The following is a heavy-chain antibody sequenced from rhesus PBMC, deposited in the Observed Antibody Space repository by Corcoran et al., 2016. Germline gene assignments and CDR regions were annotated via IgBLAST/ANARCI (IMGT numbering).Heavy chain of an antibody. Sequence: QVQLQESGPGLVKPSETLSLTCAVSGGSISVDLYWSWIRQPPRKVLAWLGYIYGRGGGTNYNPSRKNRVTSSIDTSKNQFSLKLSSVTAADTAVYYCARDLGATNWNDVEYGLDSWGQGVVVTVSS. CDR2: IYGRGGGT. CDR1: GGSISVDLY. V-gene: IGHV4-106*01. D-gene: IGHD1-7*02. CDR3: ARDLGATNWNDVEYGLDS. J-gene: IGHJ6*01.